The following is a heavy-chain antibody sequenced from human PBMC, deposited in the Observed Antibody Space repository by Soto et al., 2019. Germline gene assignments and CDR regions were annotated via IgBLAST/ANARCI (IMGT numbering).Heavy chain of an antibody. V-gene: IGHV3-11*01. J-gene: IGHJ4*02. CDR1: GFIFSDYY. CDR3: ARDLGYYDSSGYFDY. Sequence: GGSLRLSCAVSGFIFSDYYMSWIRQAPGKGLEWVSYISSRGDIIYYADSVKGRFTISRDNAKNSLYLQMNSLRAEDTAVYYCARDLGYYDSSGYFDYWGQGTLVTVSS. D-gene: IGHD3-22*01. CDR2: ISSRGDII.